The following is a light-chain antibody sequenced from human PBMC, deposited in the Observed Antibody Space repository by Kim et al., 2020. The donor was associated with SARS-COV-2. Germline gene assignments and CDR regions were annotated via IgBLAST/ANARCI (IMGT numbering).Light chain of an antibody. CDR3: QVWDATGGHVI. Sequence: SYELTQPPSVSVAPGKTATITCGGNVIGDKSVHWYQQKPGQAPLLVINYDSGRPSGVPERFSGSNSGYAAALTINRVEAGDEADYYCQVWDATGGHVIFGGGTQLTVL. J-gene: IGLJ2*01. CDR2: YDS. CDR1: VIGDKS. V-gene: IGLV3-21*04.